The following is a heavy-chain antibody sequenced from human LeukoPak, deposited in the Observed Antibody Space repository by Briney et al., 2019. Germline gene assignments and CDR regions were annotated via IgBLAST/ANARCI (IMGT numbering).Heavy chain of an antibody. V-gene: IGHV4-59*08. Sequence: SETLSLTCTVSGGSIRSYYWSWIRQPPGKGLEWIGYIYYSGSTNYNPSLKSRVTISVDTSKNQLSLKLSSVTAADTAVYYCARGNSNYVTWGQGTLVTVSS. D-gene: IGHD4-11*01. J-gene: IGHJ5*02. CDR2: IYYSGST. CDR3: ARGNSNYVT. CDR1: GGSIRSYY.